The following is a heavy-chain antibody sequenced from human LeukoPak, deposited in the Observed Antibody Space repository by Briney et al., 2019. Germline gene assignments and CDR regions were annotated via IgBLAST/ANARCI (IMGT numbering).Heavy chain of an antibody. Sequence: GGSLRLSCAASGFTFSNAWMSWVRQAPGKGLEWVGRIKSKTDGGTTDYAAPVKGRFTISRDDSKNTLYLQMNSLKTEDTAVYYCTTDDPMSPAIVWAYLLATGSGNYGMDVWGQGTTVTVSS. D-gene: IGHD3-10*01. CDR2: IKSKTDGGTT. V-gene: IGHV3-15*01. CDR1: GFTFSNAW. J-gene: IGHJ6*02. CDR3: TTDDPMSPAIVWAYLLATGSGNYGMDV.